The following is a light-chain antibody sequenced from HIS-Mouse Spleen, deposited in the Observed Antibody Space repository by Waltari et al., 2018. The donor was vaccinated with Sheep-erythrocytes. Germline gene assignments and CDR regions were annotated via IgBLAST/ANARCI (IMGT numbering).Light chain of an antibody. Sequence: QSALTQPASVSGSPGQSITIPCTGTSSDCGGLHYVPWYQQHPGKAPKLMIYEVSNRPSGVSNRFSGSKSGNTASLTISGLQAEDEADYYCSSYTSSSTWVFGGGTKLTVL. J-gene: IGLJ3*02. V-gene: IGLV2-14*01. CDR3: SSYTSSSTWV. CDR2: EVS. CDR1: SSDCGGLHY.